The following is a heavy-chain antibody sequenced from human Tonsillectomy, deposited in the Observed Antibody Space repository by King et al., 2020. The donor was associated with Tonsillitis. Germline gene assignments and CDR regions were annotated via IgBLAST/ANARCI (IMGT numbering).Heavy chain of an antibody. J-gene: IGHJ4*02. D-gene: IGHD3-9*01. Sequence: TLKESGPALVKPTQTLTLTYTFSGFSLSTGGMCVSWIRQPPGKALEWLARIDWDDDKYYNTSLKTRLTVSKDTPKNQVVPTMTNLDPVDSATYYCARIFDGRGDYWGQGTLVTVSS. CDR2: IDWDDDK. CDR1: GFSLSTGGMC. CDR3: ARIFDGRGDY. V-gene: IGHV2-70*11.